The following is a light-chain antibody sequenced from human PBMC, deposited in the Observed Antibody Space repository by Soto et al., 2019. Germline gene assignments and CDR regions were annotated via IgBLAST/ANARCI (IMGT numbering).Light chain of an antibody. CDR2: AAS. CDR3: QQSYSTPRT. Sequence: DIQMTQSPSSLSASVGDRVTITCRASQSISSYLNWYQQKPGKAPKLLIYAASSLQSGVPSRFSGGGSGTDFTLTISSLQPEDFATYYCQQSYSTPRTFGHGTKVDIK. J-gene: IGKJ1*01. V-gene: IGKV1-39*01. CDR1: QSISSY.